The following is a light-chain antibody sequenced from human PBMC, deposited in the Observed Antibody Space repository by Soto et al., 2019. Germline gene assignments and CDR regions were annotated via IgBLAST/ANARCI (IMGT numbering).Light chain of an antibody. CDR1: QSVGSY. V-gene: IGKV3-11*01. Sequence: EIVLTQSPATLSLSPGERATLSCRASQSVGSYLAWYQQKPGQAPRLLIYDASNRATGIPARFSGSGSGTDFTLTISSLEPEDLAVYYCQQRNNWPLTFGGGTKVEMK. CDR2: DAS. CDR3: QQRNNWPLT. J-gene: IGKJ4*01.